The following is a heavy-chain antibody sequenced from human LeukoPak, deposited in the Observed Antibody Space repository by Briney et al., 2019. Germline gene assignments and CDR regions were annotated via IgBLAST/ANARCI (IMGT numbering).Heavy chain of an antibody. CDR3: AREEQQSGDYFDY. V-gene: IGHV3-53*01. CDR2: IYSGGST. Sequence: GGSLRLSCAASGFTVSSNYMSWVRQAPGKGLEWVSVIYSGGSTYYADSVKGRFTISRDSSKNTLYLQMNSLTAGDTAVYYCAREEQQSGDYFDYWGQGTLVTVSS. J-gene: IGHJ4*02. D-gene: IGHD6-13*01. CDR1: GFTVSSNY.